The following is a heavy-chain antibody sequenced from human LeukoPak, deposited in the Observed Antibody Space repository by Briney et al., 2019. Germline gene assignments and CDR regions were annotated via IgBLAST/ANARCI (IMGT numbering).Heavy chain of an antibody. Sequence: SETLSLTCAVYGGSFSGYYWSWIRQPPGKGLEWIGEINHSGSTNYNPSLKSRVTISVDTSKNQFSLKLSSVTAADTAVYYCARGGSQDPYYDFWSGYHTGNWFDPWGQGTLVTVSS. CDR1: GGSFSGYY. CDR3: ARGGSQDPYYDFWSGYHTGNWFDP. V-gene: IGHV4-34*01. J-gene: IGHJ5*02. D-gene: IGHD3-3*01. CDR2: INHSGST.